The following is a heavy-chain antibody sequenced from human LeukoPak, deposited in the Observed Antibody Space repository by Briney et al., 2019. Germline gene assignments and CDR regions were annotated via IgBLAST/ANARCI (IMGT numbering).Heavy chain of an antibody. J-gene: IGHJ4*02. CDR1: GFTVSSSY. D-gene: IGHD5-18*01. V-gene: IGHV3-53*01. CDR3: ARDGGYGYSIDY. CDR2: IHSGGNT. Sequence: GGSLRLSCAASGFTVSSSYMSWVRQAPGKGLEWVSVIHSGGNTYYADSVKGRFAISRDNAKNSLYLQMNSLRDDDTAVYYCARDGGYGYSIDYWGQGTLVAVSS.